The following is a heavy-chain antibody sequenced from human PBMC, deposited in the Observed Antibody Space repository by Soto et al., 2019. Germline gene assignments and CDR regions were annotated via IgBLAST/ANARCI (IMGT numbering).Heavy chain of an antibody. D-gene: IGHD4-17*01. J-gene: IGHJ4*02. CDR3: ATRTTVTDY. Sequence: QVHLQESGPGLVEPSQTLSLTCTVSGGSVSSGGYYWGWIRKHPGKGLEWIGYSYYSGSTYYNPYLKCRVTIAVDTSKNQFSLKLSSVTAADTAVYYCATRTTVTDYWGQGTLVTVSS. V-gene: IGHV4-31*03. CDR2: SYYSGST. CDR1: GGSVSSGGYY.